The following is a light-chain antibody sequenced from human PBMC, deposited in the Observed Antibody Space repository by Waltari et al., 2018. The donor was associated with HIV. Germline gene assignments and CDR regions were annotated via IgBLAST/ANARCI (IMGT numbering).Light chain of an antibody. V-gene: IGKV1-39*01. CDR3: QQSYSTPLT. J-gene: IGKJ4*01. Sequence: EIQLTQSPSSLSASRGDKVTISCRASQTIETYLNWYHQKPGKAPNLLIHGASSLQSGVPSRFSGSGSVTQFTLTISSLQPEDCGIYYCQQSYSTPLTFGGGTKL. CDR1: QTIETY. CDR2: GAS.